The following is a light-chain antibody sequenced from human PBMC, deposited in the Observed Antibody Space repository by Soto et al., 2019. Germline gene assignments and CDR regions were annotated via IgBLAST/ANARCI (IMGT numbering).Light chain of an antibody. V-gene: IGLV2-11*01. CDR3: CSYAGSYSLDV. CDR2: DVS. J-gene: IGLJ1*01. CDR1: SNDVGGYNY. Sequence: QSALTQPRSVSGSPGQSVTISCTGTSNDVGGYNYVSWYQQRPGKAPKLIIYDVSMRPSGVPDRFSVSKSGNTASLTISGLQAEDEADYYCCSYAGSYSLDVFGTGTKLTVL.